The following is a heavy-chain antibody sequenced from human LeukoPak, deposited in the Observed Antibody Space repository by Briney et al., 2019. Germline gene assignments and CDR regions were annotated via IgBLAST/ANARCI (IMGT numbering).Heavy chain of an antibody. J-gene: IGHJ4*02. CDR2: IYTSGST. Sequence: SETLSLTCTVSGGSMTSYYWSWIRQPAGKGLEWIGRIYTSGSTNYNPSLKSRVTMSVDTSKNQFALELRSVTAADTGLYYCARDYNDILTGCFDYWGQGTLVTVSP. D-gene: IGHD3-9*01. CDR1: GGSMTSYY. V-gene: IGHV4-4*07. CDR3: ARDYNDILTGCFDY.